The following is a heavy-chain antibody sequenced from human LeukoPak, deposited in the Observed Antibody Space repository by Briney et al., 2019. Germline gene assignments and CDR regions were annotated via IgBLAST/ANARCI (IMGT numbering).Heavy chain of an antibody. Sequence: GASVNVSCKASGYTFTSYYMHWVRQAPGQGLEWMGIINPSGGNTSYAQKFQGRVTMTRDTSTSTVYMELSSLRSEDTAVYYCARVISSAWRQMDLWGQGTLVTVSS. CDR2: INPSGGNT. CDR1: GYTFTSYY. V-gene: IGHV1-46*01. J-gene: IGHJ5*02. D-gene: IGHD3-22*01. CDR3: ARVISSAWRQMDL.